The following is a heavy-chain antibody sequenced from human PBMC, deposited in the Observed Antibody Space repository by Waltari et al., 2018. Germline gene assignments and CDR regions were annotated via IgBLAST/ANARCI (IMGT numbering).Heavy chain of an antibody. CDR1: GFTFSSYW. V-gene: IGHV3-74*01. CDR2: ISSDGSRT. Sequence: EVQLVESGGGLVQPGGSLRLSCAASGFTFSSYWMHWVRQDPGKGLVWVSRISSDGSRTSYADSVKGRFTISRDNAKNTLYLQMNSLRAEDTALYYCARESTTMVRGVGYYYYGKDVWGQGTTVTVSS. CDR3: ARESTTMVRGVGYYYYGKDV. D-gene: IGHD3-10*01. J-gene: IGHJ6*02.